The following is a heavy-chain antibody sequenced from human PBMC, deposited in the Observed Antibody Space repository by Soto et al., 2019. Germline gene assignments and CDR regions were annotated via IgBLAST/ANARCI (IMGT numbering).Heavy chain of an antibody. CDR3: ASHYDSSGYYYRGLDY. J-gene: IGHJ4*02. V-gene: IGHV1-69*12. D-gene: IGHD3-22*01. Sequence: QVQLVQSGAEVKKPGSSVKVSCKASGGTFSSYAISWVRQAPGQGLEWMGGIIPIFGTADYAQKFQGRVTITADESPSTGNMGLSSLRSEDTAVYYCASHYDSSGYYYRGLDYWGQGTLVTVSS. CDR2: IIPIFGTA. CDR1: GGTFSSYA.